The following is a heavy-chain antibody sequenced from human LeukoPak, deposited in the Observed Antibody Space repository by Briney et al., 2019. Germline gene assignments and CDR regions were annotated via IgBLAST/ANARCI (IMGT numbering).Heavy chain of an antibody. J-gene: IGHJ4*02. CDR2: ISSSSRSI. CDR1: GFTFSGYN. CDR3: AKCSTMISSKYYFDY. D-gene: IGHD3-22*01. Sequence: GGSLRLSCVASGFTFSGYNMDWVRQAPGKGLEWVSSISSSSRSIYYADSLKGRFTIARDNSKNTLYLQMNSLRAEDTAVYYCAKCSTMISSKYYFDYWGQGTLVTVSS. V-gene: IGHV3-21*04.